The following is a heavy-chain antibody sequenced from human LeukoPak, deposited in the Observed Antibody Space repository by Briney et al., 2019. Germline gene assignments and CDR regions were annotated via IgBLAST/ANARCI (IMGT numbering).Heavy chain of an antibody. Sequence: PGGSLRLSCAASGFTLSSYRMNWVRQAPGEGLEWVSSISSSSSYIYYADSVKGRFTISRDNAKNSLYLQMNSLRAEDTAVYYCAREVGATVIDYWGQGTLVTVPS. CDR1: GFTLSSYR. CDR3: AREVGATVIDY. D-gene: IGHD1-26*01. J-gene: IGHJ4*02. V-gene: IGHV3-21*01. CDR2: ISSSSSYI.